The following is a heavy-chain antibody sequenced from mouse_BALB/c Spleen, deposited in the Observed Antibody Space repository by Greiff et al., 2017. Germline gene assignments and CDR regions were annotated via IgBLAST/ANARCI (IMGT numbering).Heavy chain of an antibody. D-gene: IGHD2-4*01. J-gene: IGHJ1*01. Sequence: VKLKESGPGLVQPSQSLSITCTVSGFSLTSYGVHWVRQSPGKGLEWLGVIWSGGSTDYNAAFISRLSISKDNSKSQVFFKMNSLQANDTAIYYCASSYDYDWYFDVWGAGTTVTVSS. CDR2: IWSGGST. CDR3: ASSYDYDWYFDV. CDR1: GFSLTSYG. V-gene: IGHV2-2*02.